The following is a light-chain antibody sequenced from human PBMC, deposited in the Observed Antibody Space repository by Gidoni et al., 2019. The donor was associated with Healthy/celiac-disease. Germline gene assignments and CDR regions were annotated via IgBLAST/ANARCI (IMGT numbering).Light chain of an antibody. J-gene: IGKJ3*01. CDR2: KAS. Sequence: DIQMTQSPSTLSASVGDRVTITCRASQRISSWLAWYQQKPGKAPKLLIYKASSLEIGVPSRFSGSGSGTEFTLTISSLQPDDFATYYCQQYNSYSGVTFGPGTKVDIK. V-gene: IGKV1-5*03. CDR3: QQYNSYSGVT. CDR1: QRISSW.